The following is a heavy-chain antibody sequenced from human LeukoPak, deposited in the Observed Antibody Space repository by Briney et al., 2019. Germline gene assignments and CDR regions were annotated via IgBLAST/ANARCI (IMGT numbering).Heavy chain of an antibody. CDR3: ARGRRGGITMVRGGRNYYMDV. CDR1: GGSISSYY. V-gene: IGHV4-59*12. D-gene: IGHD3-10*01. J-gene: IGHJ6*03. CDR2: IYYSGSI. Sequence: PSETLSLTCTVSGGSISSYYWSWIRQPPEKGLEWIGDIYYSGSINYSPSLKSRVTISVDTSKNQFSLKLSSVTAADTAVYYCARGRRGGITMVRGGRNYYMDVWGKGTTVTVSS.